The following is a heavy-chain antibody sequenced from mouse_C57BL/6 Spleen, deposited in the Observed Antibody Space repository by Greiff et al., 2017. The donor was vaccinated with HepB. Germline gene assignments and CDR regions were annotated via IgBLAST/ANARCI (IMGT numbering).Heavy chain of an antibody. V-gene: IGHV5-16*01. CDR3: ARVGSNYRAMDY. D-gene: IGHD2-5*01. J-gene: IGHJ4*01. CDR1: GFTFSDYY. Sequence: EVKLVESEGGLVQPGSSMKLSCTASGFTFSDYYMAWVRQVPEKGLEWVANINYDGSSTYYLDSLKSRFIIARDNAKNILYLQMSSLKSEDTATYYCARVGSNYRAMDYWGQGTSVTVSS. CDR2: INYDGSST.